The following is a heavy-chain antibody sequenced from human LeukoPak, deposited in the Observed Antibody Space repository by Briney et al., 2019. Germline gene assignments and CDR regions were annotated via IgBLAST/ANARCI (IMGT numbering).Heavy chain of an antibody. D-gene: IGHD3-22*01. V-gene: IGHV3-53*01. CDR2: IYSGGST. CDR3: ARDGALSYYDSNGDLEY. J-gene: IGHJ4*02. CDR1: GFTFSSYG. Sequence: PGGSLRLSCAASGFTFSSYGMHWVRKAPGKGLEWVSVIYSGGSTYYVDSVKGRFTISRDNSKNTMYLQMNSLRDEDTAVYYCARDGALSYYDSNGDLEYWGQGTLVTVSS.